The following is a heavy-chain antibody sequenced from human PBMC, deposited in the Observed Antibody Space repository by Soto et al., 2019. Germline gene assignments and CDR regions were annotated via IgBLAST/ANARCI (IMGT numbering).Heavy chain of an antibody. CDR3: ARDFLTYYYYGMDV. CDR2: IHHSGTT. J-gene: IGHJ6*02. D-gene: IGHD3-9*01. Sequence: PSETLSLTCAVSGGSVSSTNWWTWVRQSPGKGLEWIGEIHHSGTTNYNPSLKSRVTILVDKSRNEFSLKVSSVTAADTAVYYCARDFLTYYYYGMDVWGQGTTVTVS. V-gene: IGHV4-4*02. CDR1: GGSVSSTNW.